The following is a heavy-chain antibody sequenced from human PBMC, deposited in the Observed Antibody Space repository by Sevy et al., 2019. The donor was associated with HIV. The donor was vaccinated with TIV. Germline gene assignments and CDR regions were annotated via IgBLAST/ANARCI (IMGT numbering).Heavy chain of an antibody. D-gene: IGHD3-9*01. V-gene: IGHV5-51*01. CDR3: ARKYYDILTGYYRFDP. Sequence: GESLKISCKGSGYSFTSYWIGWVRQMPGKGLEWMGIIYPGDSDTRYSPSFQDQVTISADKSISTAYLQWSSLKASDTAMYYYARKYYDILTGYYRFDPWGQGTLVTVSS. CDR1: GYSFTSYW. CDR2: IYPGDSDT. J-gene: IGHJ5*02.